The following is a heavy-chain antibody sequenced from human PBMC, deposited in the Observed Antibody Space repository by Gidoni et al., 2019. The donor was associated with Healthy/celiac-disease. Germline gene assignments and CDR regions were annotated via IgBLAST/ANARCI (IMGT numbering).Heavy chain of an antibody. CDR2: ISYDGSNK. J-gene: IGHJ4*02. V-gene: IGHV3-30-3*01. D-gene: IGHD1-26*01. CDR3: ARETPGGNSDY. CDR1: GFPFSSSA. Sequence: QVQLVESGGCVVQPGRSLRLSCADSGFPFSSSAMHWVLQAPGKGLEWVAVISYDGSNKYYADSVKGRFTIYRDNSKNTLYLQMNSLRAEDTAVYYCARETPGGNSDYWGQGTLVTVSS.